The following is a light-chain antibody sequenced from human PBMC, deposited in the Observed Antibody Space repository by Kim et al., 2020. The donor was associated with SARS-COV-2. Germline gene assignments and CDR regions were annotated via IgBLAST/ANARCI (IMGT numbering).Light chain of an antibody. CDR2: DAS. CDR3: QQRSNWPPKYT. J-gene: IGKJ2*01. Sequence: EIVLTQSPATLSLSPGERATLSCRASQSVSSYFAWYQQQPGQAPRLLIYDASNRATGILARFSGSGSGTDFTLTISSRGPEDFAVYYCQQRSNWPPKYTFGQGTKLEI. CDR1: QSVSSY. V-gene: IGKV3-11*01.